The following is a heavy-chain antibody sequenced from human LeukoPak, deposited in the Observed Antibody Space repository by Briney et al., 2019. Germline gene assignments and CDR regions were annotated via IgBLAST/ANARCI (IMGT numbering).Heavy chain of an antibody. Sequence: SETLSLTCTVSGGSISSSSYYWGWIRQPPGKGLEWIGSIYYSGSTYYNPSLKRRVTISVDTSKNQCALKLSSVTAADTAVYYCSRHRGSGLSYWGQGTLVTVSS. D-gene: IGHD6-19*01. CDR2: IYYSGST. J-gene: IGHJ4*02. CDR1: GGSISSSSYY. V-gene: IGHV4-39*01. CDR3: SRHRGSGLSY.